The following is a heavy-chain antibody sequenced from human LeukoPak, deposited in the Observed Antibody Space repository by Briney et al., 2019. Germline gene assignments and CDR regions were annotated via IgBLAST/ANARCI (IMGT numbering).Heavy chain of an antibody. CDR1: GYSIGSGYY. J-gene: IGHJ4*02. V-gene: IGHV4-38-2*01. Sequence: SETLSLTCAVSGYSIGSGYYWGWIRQPPGKGLEWIGRVFHSGSTSYNPSLESRVTISLDTSKNQFSLKLSSVTAADTAVYYCARHFSYGDYRVDYWGQGTLVTVSS. CDR3: ARHFSYGDYRVDY. D-gene: IGHD4-17*01. CDR2: VFHSGST.